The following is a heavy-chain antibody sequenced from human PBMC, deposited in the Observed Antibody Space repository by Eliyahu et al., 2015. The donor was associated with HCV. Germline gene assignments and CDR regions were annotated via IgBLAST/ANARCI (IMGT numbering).Heavy chain of an antibody. CDR1: GGSVGSGXSX. CDR2: VQSSGAT. J-gene: IGHJ4*02. D-gene: IGHD1/OR15-1a*01. CDR3: ARGIVLVTSGTTSRGQSLIYYFDS. Sequence: QVQLQESGPGLARPSQXLSLTCTXSGGSVGSGXSXWXWIRQPAGKGLEWIGRVQSSGATNHTPSLRSRVTLSXDRSINQLSLHLNSVTXADTAEYFCARGIVLVTSGTTSRGQSLIYYFDSWGQGTLVTVSS. V-gene: IGHV4-61*02.